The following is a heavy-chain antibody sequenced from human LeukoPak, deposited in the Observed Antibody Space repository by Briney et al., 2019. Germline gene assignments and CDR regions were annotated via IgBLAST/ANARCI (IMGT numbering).Heavy chain of an antibody. CDR1: GFTFSNYW. V-gene: IGHV4-34*01. CDR3: ASNADSKENYYFDY. J-gene: IGHJ4*02. D-gene: IGHD3-22*01. CDR2: INHSGST. Sequence: GSLRLSCAASGFTFSNYWMTWVRQPPGKGLEWTGEINHSGSTNYNPSLKSRVTISVDTSKNQFSLKLSSVTAADTAVYYCASNADSKENYYFDYWGQGTLVTVSS.